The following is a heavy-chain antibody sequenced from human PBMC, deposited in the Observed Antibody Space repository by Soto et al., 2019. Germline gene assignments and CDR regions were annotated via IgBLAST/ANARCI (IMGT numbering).Heavy chain of an antibody. D-gene: IGHD4-17*01. CDR2: IYYRGST. Sequence: QVQLQESGPGLVKPSQTLSLTCTVSGGSISSGDYYWSWIRQPPGNGLEWIGYIYYRGSTYYNPARKSRVTISVDTSKNQFSLKLSSVNAADTALYYCARDKGDYRGGQYYFDYWGQVTLVTVSS. CDR1: GGSISSGDYY. J-gene: IGHJ4*02. CDR3: ARDKGDYRGGQYYFDY. V-gene: IGHV4-30-4*01.